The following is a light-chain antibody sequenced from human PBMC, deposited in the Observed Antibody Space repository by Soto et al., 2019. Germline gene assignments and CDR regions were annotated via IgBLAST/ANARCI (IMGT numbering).Light chain of an antibody. V-gene: IGKV3-11*01. Sequence: EIVLTQSPATLSLSPGDRATLSCRASQSVSSYLAWYQQKPGQAPRLLIYEASKRATGIPASFSGSGSGTDFTLTISSLESEDFAVYYCQQRSTWPWTFGQGTNLEI. CDR3: QQRSTWPWT. J-gene: IGKJ2*02. CDR1: QSVSSY. CDR2: EAS.